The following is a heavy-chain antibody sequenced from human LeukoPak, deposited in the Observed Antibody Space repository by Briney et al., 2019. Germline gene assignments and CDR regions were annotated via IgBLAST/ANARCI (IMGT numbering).Heavy chain of an antibody. D-gene: IGHD5-24*01. J-gene: IGHJ4*02. V-gene: IGHV4-39*07. CDR2: IYYSGST. CDR3: ARAGRDGYNFDY. Sequence: SETLSLTCTVSGGSISSSSYYWGWIRQPPGKGLEWIGSIYYSGSTYYNPSLKSRVTISVDTSKNQFSLKLSSVTAADTAVDYCARAGRDGYNFDYWGQGTLVTVSS. CDR1: GGSISSSSYY.